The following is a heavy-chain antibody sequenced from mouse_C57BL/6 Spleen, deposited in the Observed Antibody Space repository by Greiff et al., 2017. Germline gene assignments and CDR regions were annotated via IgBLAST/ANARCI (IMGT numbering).Heavy chain of an antibody. CDR3: ARIPDGYYGVYFDY. Sequence: ESGPGILQPSQTLSLTCSFSGFSLSTFGMGVGWIRQPSGKGLEWLAHIWWDDDKYYNPALKSRLTISKDTSKNQVFLKIANVDTADTATYYCARIPDGYYGVYFDYWGQGTTLTVSS. V-gene: IGHV8-8*01. J-gene: IGHJ2*01. D-gene: IGHD2-3*01. CDR1: GFSLSTFGMG. CDR2: IWWDDDK.